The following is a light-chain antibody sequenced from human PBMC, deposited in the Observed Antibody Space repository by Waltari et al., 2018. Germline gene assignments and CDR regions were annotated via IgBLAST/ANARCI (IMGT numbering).Light chain of an antibody. CDR1: SLSSSY. J-gene: IGLJ3*02. CDR3: SSRNGRANQVV. V-gene: IGLV3-19*01. Sequence: SSELTQDPAVSVALGQTVRFTCQGDSLSSSYASWYQLKPGQAPVLVIYGNDKRPSGIPDRISGYSSGTTSSLTITGAQAEDEADYYCSSRNGRANQVVFAGGTKVTVL. CDR2: GND.